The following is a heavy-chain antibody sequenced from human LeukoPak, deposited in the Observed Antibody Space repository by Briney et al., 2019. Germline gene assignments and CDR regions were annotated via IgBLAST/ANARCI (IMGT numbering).Heavy chain of an antibody. CDR3: ARETTLRNDAFDI. Sequence: SETLSLTCTVSGGSISSYYWSWIRQPPGKGLEWIGYIYYSGSTNYNPSLKSRVTISVDTSKNQFSLKLSSVTAADTAVYYCARETTLRNDAFDIWGQGTMVTVSS. CDR1: GGSISSYY. J-gene: IGHJ3*02. V-gene: IGHV4-59*12. D-gene: IGHD4-17*01. CDR2: IYYSGST.